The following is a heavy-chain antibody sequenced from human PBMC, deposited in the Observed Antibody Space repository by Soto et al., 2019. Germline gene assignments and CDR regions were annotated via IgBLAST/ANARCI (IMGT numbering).Heavy chain of an antibody. CDR2: ISWNSGSI. D-gene: IGHD3-10*01. CDR3: AKSVSLLWFGELSGFDY. CDR1: GFTFDDYA. V-gene: IGHV3-9*01. J-gene: IGHJ4*02. Sequence: GGSLRLSCAASGFTFDDYAMHWVRQAPGKGLEWVSGISWNSGSIGYADSVKGRFTISRDNAKNSLYLQMNSLRAEDTALYYCAKSVSLLWFGELSGFDYWGQGTLVTVSS.